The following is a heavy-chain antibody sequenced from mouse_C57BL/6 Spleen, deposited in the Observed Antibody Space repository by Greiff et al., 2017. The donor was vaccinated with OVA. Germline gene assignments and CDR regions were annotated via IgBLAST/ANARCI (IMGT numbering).Heavy chain of an antibody. CDR3: ARGSNWAY. CDR2: ISDGGSYT. CDR1: GFTFSSYA. Sequence: EVQGVESGGGLVKPGGSLKLSCAASGFTFSSYAMSWVCQTPEKRLEWVATISDGGSYTYYPDNVKGRFTISRDNAKNNLYLQMSHLKSEDTAMYYCARGSNWAYWGQGTLVTVSA. J-gene: IGHJ3*01. D-gene: IGHD2-5*01. V-gene: IGHV5-4*01.